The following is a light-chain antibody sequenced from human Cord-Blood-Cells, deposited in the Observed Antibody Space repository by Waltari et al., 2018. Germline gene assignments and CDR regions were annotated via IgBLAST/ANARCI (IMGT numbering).Light chain of an antibody. CDR1: QSVSSSY. CDR3: QQYGSSMYT. CDR2: GAS. Sequence: IVLTQSPGNLSLSPGERATLSCRASQSVSSSYLALYQQKPDKAPRLLIYGASSRATVIPNRFSGSGSGTDFTLTISRLEPEDFAVYYCQQYGSSMYTFGQGTKLEIK. J-gene: IGKJ2*01. V-gene: IGKV3-20*01.